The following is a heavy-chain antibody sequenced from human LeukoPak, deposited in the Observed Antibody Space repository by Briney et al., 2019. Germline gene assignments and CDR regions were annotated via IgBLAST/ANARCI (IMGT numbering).Heavy chain of an antibody. CDR2: IYYSGST. CDR3: AAIRSPVYYYGMDV. V-gene: IGHV4-59*08. Sequence: PSETLSLTCTVFGGSISSYYWSWIRQPPGKGLEWIGYIYYSGSTNYNPSLKSRVTISVDTSKNQFSLKLSSVTAADTAVYYCAAIRSPVYYYGMDVWGQGTTVTVSS. J-gene: IGHJ6*02. CDR1: GGSISSYY. D-gene: IGHD2-2*02.